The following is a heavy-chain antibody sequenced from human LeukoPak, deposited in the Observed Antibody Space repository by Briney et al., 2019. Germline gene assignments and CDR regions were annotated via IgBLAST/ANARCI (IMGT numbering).Heavy chain of an antibody. Sequence: GASVKVSCKASGYTFTGYYMHWVRQAPGQGLEWMGWINPNSGGTNYAQKFQGRVTMTRDTSTSTAYMELRSLRSDDTAVYYCARDTFGGVIALGWFDPWGQGTLVTVSS. CDR1: GYTFTGYY. J-gene: IGHJ5*02. V-gene: IGHV1-2*02. D-gene: IGHD3-16*02. CDR2: INPNSGGT. CDR3: ARDTFGGVIALGWFDP.